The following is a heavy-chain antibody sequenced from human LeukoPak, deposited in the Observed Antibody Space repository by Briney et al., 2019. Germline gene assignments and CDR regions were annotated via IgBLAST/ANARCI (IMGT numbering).Heavy chain of an antibody. D-gene: IGHD2-15*01. CDR3: ARSGVVVDALERGVANWFDP. CDR2: ISSSSSYI. J-gene: IGHJ5*02. V-gene: IGHV3-21*01. CDR1: GFTFSNAW. Sequence: GGSLRLSCAGSGFTFSNAWMSWVRQAPGKGLEWVSSISSSSSYIYYADSVKGRFTISRDNAKNSLYLQMNSLRAEDTAVYYCARSGVVVDALERGVANWFDPWGQGTLVIVSS.